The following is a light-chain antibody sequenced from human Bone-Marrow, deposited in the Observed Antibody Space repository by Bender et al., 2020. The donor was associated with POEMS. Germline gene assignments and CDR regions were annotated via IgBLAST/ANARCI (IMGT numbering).Light chain of an antibody. CDR1: SSDIGTFDF. V-gene: IGLV2-11*01. CDR2: DVV. Sequence: QSALTQPPSVSGSPGQSVTISCTGSSSDIGTFDFVSWYQQLPGQAPKLIISDVVKRPSGVPDRFSGSKSGTSASLAISGLQSEDEADFYCVAWDDSLNGWVFGGGTKLTVL. CDR3: VAWDDSLNGWV. J-gene: IGLJ3*02.